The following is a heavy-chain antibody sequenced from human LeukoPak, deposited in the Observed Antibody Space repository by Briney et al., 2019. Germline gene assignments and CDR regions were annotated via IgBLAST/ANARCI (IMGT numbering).Heavy chain of an antibody. J-gene: IGHJ5*02. CDR2: IDASGGGT. D-gene: IGHD6-19*01. CDR3: AKGSGSGWYGWFAP. V-gene: IGHV3-23*01. CDR1: GFTFSSYA. Sequence: GGSLRLSCAASGFTFSSYAMSWVRQAPGKGLEWVSSIDASGGGTYYADSVKGRFTISRDNSKNTLFLQMSSLRAEDTAVYYCAKGSGSGWYGWFAPWGQGTLVTVSS.